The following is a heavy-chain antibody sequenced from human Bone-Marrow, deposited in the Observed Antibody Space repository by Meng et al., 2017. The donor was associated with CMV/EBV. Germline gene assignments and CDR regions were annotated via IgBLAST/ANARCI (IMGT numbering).Heavy chain of an antibody. V-gene: IGHV3-30-3*01. Sequence: GESLKISCAASGFTFSSYAMHWVRQAPGKGLEWVAVISYDGSNKYYADSVKGRFTISRDNSKNTLYLQMNSLRAEDTAVYYCAKDQEAVTTDYYYGMDVWGQGTTVTVSS. CDR1: GFTFSSYA. J-gene: IGHJ6*02. CDR2: ISYDGSNK. D-gene: IGHD4-11*01. CDR3: AKDQEAVTTDYYYGMDV.